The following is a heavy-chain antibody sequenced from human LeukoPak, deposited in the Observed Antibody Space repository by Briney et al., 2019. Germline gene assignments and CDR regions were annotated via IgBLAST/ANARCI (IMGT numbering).Heavy chain of an antibody. CDR3: AKGSYYYDSADYFDY. CDR2: ISGSGGNT. V-gene: IGHV3-23*01. CDR1: GFTFSSYA. D-gene: IGHD3-16*01. Sequence: PGGSLRLSCAASGFTFSSYAISWVRQAPGKGLEWVSTISGSGGNTHYADSVKGRFTISRDNSKNTLYLQMSSLRAEDTAVYYCAKGSYYYDSADYFDYWGQGTLVTVSS. J-gene: IGHJ4*02.